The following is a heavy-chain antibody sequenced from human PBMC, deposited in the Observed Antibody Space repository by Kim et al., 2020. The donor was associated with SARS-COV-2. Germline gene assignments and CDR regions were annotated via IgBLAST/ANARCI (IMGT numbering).Heavy chain of an antibody. CDR3: FTTEVAAADKYYFDY. Sequence: GESLKISCKGSGYSLTNYWIGWVRQMPGKGLEWMGIIYPGDSDIRYSPSFQGQITISADRSISPAYLQWSYLKASEPAMYYWFTTEVAAADKYYFDYWGQ. J-gene: IGHJ4*02. CDR1: GYSLTNYW. D-gene: IGHD6-13*01. CDR2: IYPGDSDI. V-gene: IGHV5-51*06.